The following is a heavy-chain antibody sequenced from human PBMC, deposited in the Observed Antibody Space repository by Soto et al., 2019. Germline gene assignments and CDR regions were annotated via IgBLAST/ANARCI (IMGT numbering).Heavy chain of an antibody. CDR2: ISSSSSYI. D-gene: IGHD3-9*01. CDR1: GFTFSSYS. Sequence: GGSLRLSCAASGFTFSSYSMNWVRQAPGKGLEWVSSISSSSSYIYYADSVKGRFTISRDNAKNSLYLQMNSLRAEDTAVYYCASDILTGYNWFDPWGQGTLVTVSS. J-gene: IGHJ5*02. V-gene: IGHV3-21*01. CDR3: ASDILTGYNWFDP.